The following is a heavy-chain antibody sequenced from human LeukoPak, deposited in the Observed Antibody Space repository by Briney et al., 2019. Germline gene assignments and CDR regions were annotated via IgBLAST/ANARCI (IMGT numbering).Heavy chain of an antibody. D-gene: IGHD3-3*01. CDR1: GYTFTSYD. J-gene: IGHJ6*03. CDR2: MNPNSGNT. V-gene: IGHV1-8*01. CDR3: ARGFYEAGGDYYYYYYMDV. Sequence: ASMKVSCKASGYTFTSYDISWVRQATGQGLEWMGWMNPNSGNTGYAQKFQGRVTMTRNTSISTAYMELSSLRSEDTAVYYCARGFYEAGGDYYYYYYMDVWGKGTTVTVSS.